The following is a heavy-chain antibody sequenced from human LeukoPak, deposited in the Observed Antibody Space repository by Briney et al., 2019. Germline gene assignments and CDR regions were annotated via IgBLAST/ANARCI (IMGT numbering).Heavy chain of an antibody. CDR1: GGSFSGYY. V-gene: IGHV4-34*01. Sequence: PSETLSLTCAVYGGSFSGYYWSWIRQTPGKGLEWIGEINHSGSTNYNPSLKSRVTISVDTSKNQFSLKLSSVTAADTAVYYCARDRLGTMPYGMDVWGQGTTVTVSS. D-gene: IGHD2-2*01. CDR2: INHSGST. CDR3: ARDRLGTMPYGMDV. J-gene: IGHJ6*02.